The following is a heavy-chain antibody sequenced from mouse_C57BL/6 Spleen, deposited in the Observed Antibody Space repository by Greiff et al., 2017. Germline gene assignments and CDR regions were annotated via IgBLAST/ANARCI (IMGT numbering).Heavy chain of an antibody. CDR2: INPNNGGT. V-gene: IGHV1-18*01. CDR3: AREALDY. J-gene: IGHJ4*01. CDR1: GYTFTDYN. Sequence: VQLQQSGPELVKPGASVKISCKASGYTFTDYNMDWVKQSHGKSLEWIGDINPNNGGTNYNQKFKGKATLTVDKSSSTAYMKLRSLTSEDSAVYYYAREALDYWGQGTSVTVSS.